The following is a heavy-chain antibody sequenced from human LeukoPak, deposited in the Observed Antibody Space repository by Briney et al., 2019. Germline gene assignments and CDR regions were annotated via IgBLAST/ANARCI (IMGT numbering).Heavy chain of an antibody. CDR2: IYSGGST. Sequence: PGGSLRLSCAASGFTVSSNYMSWVRQAPGKGLEWVSVIYSGGSTYYADSVKGRFTISRDNSKNTLYLQMNSLRAEDTAVYYCARDPSPYDFWSGYSWGQGTLVTVSS. CDR1: GFTVSSNY. J-gene: IGHJ5*02. D-gene: IGHD3-3*01. V-gene: IGHV3-66*02. CDR3: ARDPSPYDFWSGYS.